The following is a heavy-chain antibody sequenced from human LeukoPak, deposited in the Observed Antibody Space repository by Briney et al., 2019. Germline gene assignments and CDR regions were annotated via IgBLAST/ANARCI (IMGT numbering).Heavy chain of an antibody. CDR2: ISAYNGNT. D-gene: IGHD6-13*01. CDR3: AGDPVSSSWYSYYYYGMDV. J-gene: IGHJ6*02. V-gene: IGHV1-18*01. Sequence: ASVKVSCKTSGYTFTTYGISWVRQAPGQGLEWMGWISAYNGNTKYAQKLQGRVTMTTDTSTSTAYMELRSLRSEDTAVYYCAGDPVSSSWYSYYYYGMDVWGQGTTVTVSS. CDR1: GYTFTTYG.